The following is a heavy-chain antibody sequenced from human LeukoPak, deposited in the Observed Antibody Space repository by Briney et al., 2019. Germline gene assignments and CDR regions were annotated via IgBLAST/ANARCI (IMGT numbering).Heavy chain of an antibody. Sequence: SETLSLTCTVSGGSISSSSYYWGWTRQPPGKGLEWIGSIYYSGSTYYNPSLKSRVTISVDTSKNQFSLKLGSVTAADTAVYYCARQPYMLGAYYFDSWGQGALVTVSS. D-gene: IGHD1-26*01. CDR2: IYYSGST. CDR1: GGSISSSSYY. J-gene: IGHJ4*02. CDR3: ARQPYMLGAYYFDS. V-gene: IGHV4-39*01.